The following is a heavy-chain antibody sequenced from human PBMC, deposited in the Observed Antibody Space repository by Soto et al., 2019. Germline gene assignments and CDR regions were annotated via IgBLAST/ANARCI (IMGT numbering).Heavy chain of an antibody. CDR1: GYPFGGYE. J-gene: IGHJ4*02. CDR2: VSAHTGDS. Sequence: QVQLVQSGAEVKKPGASVKVACKASGYPFGGYELGWVRQAPGQGLDGMGWVSAHTGDSGYAQRFQRRVNPTTETSTSTAYMELRGLRSDDTAVYYCARTSTSNGDYGWALAYWGQGTLVTVS. D-gene: IGHD4-17*01. CDR3: ARTSTSNGDYGWALAY. V-gene: IGHV1-18*01.